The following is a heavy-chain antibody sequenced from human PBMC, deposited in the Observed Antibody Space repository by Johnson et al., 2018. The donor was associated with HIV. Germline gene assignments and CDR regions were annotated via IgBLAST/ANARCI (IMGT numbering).Heavy chain of an antibody. CDR2: IWYDGSQK. D-gene: IGHD5-18*01. J-gene: IGHJ3*02. Sequence: QVQLVESGGGVVQPGRSLRLSCAASGFTFSDYYMNWIRQAPGKGLEWVAVIWYDGSQKYYTDSVKGRFTISRDNSKNTLYLQMNSLRVDDTAIYYCARAYTYGAFDIWGQGTMVTVSS. V-gene: IGHV3-33*08. CDR3: ARAYTYGAFDI. CDR1: GFTFSDYY.